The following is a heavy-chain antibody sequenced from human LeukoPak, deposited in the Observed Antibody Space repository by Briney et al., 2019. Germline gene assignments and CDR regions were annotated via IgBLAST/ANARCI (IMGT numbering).Heavy chain of an antibody. CDR1: GFIFSDYV. V-gene: IGHV3-7*01. Sequence: PGGSLRLSCAASGFIFSDYVMIWVRQAPGKGLEWVAYIKQDGSDKYYVDSVKGRFTISKDNAKNSLYLQMNSLRDEDSAVYYCAREPYYDSSGYSPDYWGQGTLVTVSS. J-gene: IGHJ4*02. CDR2: IKQDGSDK. D-gene: IGHD3-22*01. CDR3: AREPYYDSSGYSPDY.